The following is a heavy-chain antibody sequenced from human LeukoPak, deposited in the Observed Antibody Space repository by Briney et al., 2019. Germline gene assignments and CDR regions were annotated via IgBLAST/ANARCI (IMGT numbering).Heavy chain of an antibody. D-gene: IGHD3-10*01. V-gene: IGHV3-23*01. CDR3: AKDYSGLLCFGELNPTFDP. CDR1: GFTFNSYG. Sequence: PGGSLTLSCAASGFTFNSYGMSWVPQAPGKGLEWVSAISGSGGSTYYADSVKGRFTISRDNSKNTLYLQMNSLRAEDTAVYYCAKDYSGLLCFGELNPTFDPWGQGTLVTVSS. CDR2: ISGSGGST. J-gene: IGHJ5*02.